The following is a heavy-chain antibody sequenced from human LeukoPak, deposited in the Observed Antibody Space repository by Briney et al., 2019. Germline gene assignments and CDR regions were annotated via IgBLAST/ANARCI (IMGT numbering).Heavy chain of an antibody. CDR2: ISGSGGST. Sequence: PGGSLRLSCAASGFTFSSYAMSWVRQAPGKGLEWVSAISGSGGSTYYADSVKGRFTISRDNSKNTLYLQMNSLRAEDTAVYYCAKDHGYGEQWLMRTYYYYYYMDVWGKGTTVTISS. J-gene: IGHJ6*03. D-gene: IGHD6-19*01. CDR1: GFTFSSYA. V-gene: IGHV3-23*01. CDR3: AKDHGYGEQWLMRTYYYYYYMDV.